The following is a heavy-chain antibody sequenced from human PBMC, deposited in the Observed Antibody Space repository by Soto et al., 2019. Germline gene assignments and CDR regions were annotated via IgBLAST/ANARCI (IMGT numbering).Heavy chain of an antibody. V-gene: IGHV4-59*01. D-gene: IGHD3-10*01. CDR3: ASLITMVRGGSYYYGMDV. CDR2: IYYSGST. Sequence: SETLSLTCTVSGGSISSYYWSWIRQPPGKGLEWIGYIYYSGSTNYNPSLKSRVTISVDTSKNQFSLKLSSVTAADTAVYYCASLITMVRGGSYYYGMDVWGQGTTVTVS. CDR1: GGSISSYY. J-gene: IGHJ6*02.